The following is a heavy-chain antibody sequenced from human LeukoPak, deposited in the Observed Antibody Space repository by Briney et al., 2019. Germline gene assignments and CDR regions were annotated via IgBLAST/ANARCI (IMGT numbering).Heavy chain of an antibody. D-gene: IGHD6-19*01. CDR2: IYYSGST. CDR1: GGSISSYY. J-gene: IGHJ3*02. Sequence: KASETLSLTCTVSGGSISSYYWSWIRQPPGKGPEWIGYIYYSGSTNYNPSLKSRVTISVDTSKNQFSLKLSSVTAADTAVYYCARDHLWYSSGWYERAFDIWGQGTMVTVSS. CDR3: ARDHLWYSSGWYERAFDI. V-gene: IGHV4-59*01.